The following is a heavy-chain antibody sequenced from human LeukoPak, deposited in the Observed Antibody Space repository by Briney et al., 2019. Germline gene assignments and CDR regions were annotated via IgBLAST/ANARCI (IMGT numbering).Heavy chain of an antibody. CDR1: GGTFSSYA. CDR2: IIPIVGTA. Sequence: SVKLSCTASGGTFSSYAISWVRQAPGQGLEWVAEIIPIVGTANYAHKVKGRVTITADESTSTAYMQLSSLRSEDTAVYYCTSNSGRGCYQGNYWGQGTLVTVSS. V-gene: IGHV1-69*13. J-gene: IGHJ4*02. D-gene: IGHD2-15*01. CDR3: TSNSGRGCYQGNY.